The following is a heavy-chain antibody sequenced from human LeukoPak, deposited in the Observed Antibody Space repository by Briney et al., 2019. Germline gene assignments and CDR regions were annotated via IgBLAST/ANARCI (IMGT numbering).Heavy chain of an antibody. CDR3: ASVRSGSHYFDY. D-gene: IGHD1-26*01. CDR1: GGSISASSYF. J-gene: IGHJ4*02. Sequence: SETLSLTCTVSGGSISASSYFWGWLRQPPGKGLEWIGSIYYSGSTYYNPSLKSRVTISVDTSKDQFSLKLSSVTAADTAVYYCASVRSGSHYFDYWGQGTLVTVSS. CDR2: IYYSGST. V-gene: IGHV4-39*01.